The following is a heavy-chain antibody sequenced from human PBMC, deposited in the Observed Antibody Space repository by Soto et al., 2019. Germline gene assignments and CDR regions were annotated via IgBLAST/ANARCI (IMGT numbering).Heavy chain of an antibody. CDR2: ISGSGGST. D-gene: IGHD5-12*01. J-gene: IGHJ4*02. Sequence: GGSLRLSCAASGFTFSSYAMSWVRQAPGKGLEWVSAISGSGGSTYYADPVKGRFTISRDNSKNTLYLQMNSLRAEDTAVYYCANLNRNRRSGYDSKVALTGYWGQGTLVTVSS. CDR1: GFTFSSYA. V-gene: IGHV3-23*01. CDR3: ANLNRNRRSGYDSKVALTGY.